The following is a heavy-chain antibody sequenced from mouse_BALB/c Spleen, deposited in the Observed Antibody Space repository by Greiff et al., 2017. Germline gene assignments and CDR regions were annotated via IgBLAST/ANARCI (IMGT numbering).Heavy chain of an antibody. CDR1: GYAFSSSW. V-gene: IGHV1-82*01. CDR3: ARRLTVYAMDY. Sequence: VQLQQSGPELVKPGASVKISCKASGYAFSSSWMNWVKQRPGQGLEWIGRIYPGDGDTNYNGKFKGKATLTADKSSSTAYMQLSSLTSEDSAVYYCARRLTVYAMDYWGQGTSVTVSS. CDR2: IYPGDGDT. J-gene: IGHJ4*01. D-gene: IGHD4-1*01.